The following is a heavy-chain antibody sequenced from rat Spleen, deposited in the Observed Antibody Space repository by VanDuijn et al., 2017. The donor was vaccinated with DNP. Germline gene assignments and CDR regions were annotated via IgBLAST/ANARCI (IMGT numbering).Heavy chain of an antibody. CDR3: ATQGQLGITWFAY. J-gene: IGHJ3*01. CDR1: GFTFSDYA. V-gene: IGHV5S10*01. D-gene: IGHD1-10*01. Sequence: EVQLVESGGGLVQPGRSLKLSCTASGFTFSDYAMAWVRQAPTKGLEWVALISPDGDRTYYRDSVRGRFTISRDNAKSTLYLQMDSLRSEGTATYYCATQGQLGITWFAYWGQGTLVTVSS. CDR2: ISPDGDRT.